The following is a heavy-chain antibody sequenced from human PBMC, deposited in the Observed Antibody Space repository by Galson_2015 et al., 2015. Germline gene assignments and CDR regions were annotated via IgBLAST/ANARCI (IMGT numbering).Heavy chain of an antibody. CDR3: AKDKMKGELGMGEPYFDY. Sequence: SLRLSCAASGFTFDDYAMHWVRQAPGKGLEWVSGISWNSGSIGYADSVKGRFTVSRDNAKNSLYLQMNSLRAEDTALYYCAKDKMKGELGMGEPYFDYWGQGTLVTVSS. D-gene: IGHD7-27*01. V-gene: IGHV3-9*01. CDR1: GFTFDDYA. J-gene: IGHJ4*02. CDR2: ISWNSGSI.